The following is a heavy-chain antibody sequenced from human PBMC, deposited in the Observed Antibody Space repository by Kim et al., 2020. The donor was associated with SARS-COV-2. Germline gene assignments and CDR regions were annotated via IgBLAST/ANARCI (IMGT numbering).Heavy chain of an antibody. V-gene: IGHV5-51*01. CDR3: ARAHYGDYDFDY. J-gene: IGHJ4*02. D-gene: IGHD4-17*01. Sequence: SYSPSFQGQVTISADKSISTAYLQWSSLKASDTAMYYCARAHYGDYDFDYWGQGTLVTVPS.